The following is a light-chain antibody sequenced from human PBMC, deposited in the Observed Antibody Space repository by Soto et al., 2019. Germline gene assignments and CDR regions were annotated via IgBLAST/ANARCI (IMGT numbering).Light chain of an antibody. CDR2: DSS. J-gene: IGKJ4*01. V-gene: IGKV1-33*01. Sequence: DIHLTQSPSSLSASVGDRVSLTCQASPDMTNYLNWYQQKPGQAPKLLIYDSSTLETGVPSRFSGSGSGTDFTVSISSLQPEDFATYYCQQYDDLPLTCGGGTKVEIK. CDR3: QQYDDLPLT. CDR1: PDMTNY.